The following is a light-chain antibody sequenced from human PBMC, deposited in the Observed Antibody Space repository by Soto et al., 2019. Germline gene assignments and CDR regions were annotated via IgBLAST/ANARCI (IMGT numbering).Light chain of an antibody. V-gene: IGKV3-15*01. J-gene: IGKJ5*01. CDR2: GAS. CDR3: HQYYDCPTIT. Sequence: EIVMTQSPATLSVPPGDRATLSCRASESVRSNLAWYQQKPGQAPRLLIYGASIRAANIPARFSGSGSGPEFTLTISTLQSEDFAVYYCHQYYDCPTITFGHGTR. CDR1: ESVRSN.